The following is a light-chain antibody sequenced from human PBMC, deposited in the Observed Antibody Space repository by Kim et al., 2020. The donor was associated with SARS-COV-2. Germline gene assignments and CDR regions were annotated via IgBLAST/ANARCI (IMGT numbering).Light chain of an antibody. CDR1: SGSIASNY. Sequence: KTVTISCTRRSGSIASNYVQWYQQRPGSAPTTVIYEDNQRPSGVPDRFSGSIDSSSNSASLTISGLKTEDEADYYCQSYDSSNHVVFGGGTKLTVL. CDR2: EDN. J-gene: IGLJ2*01. CDR3: QSYDSSNHVV. V-gene: IGLV6-57*03.